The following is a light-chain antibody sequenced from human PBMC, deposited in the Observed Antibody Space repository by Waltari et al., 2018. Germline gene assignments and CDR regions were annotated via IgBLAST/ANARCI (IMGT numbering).Light chain of an antibody. CDR1: SGHSNYA. CDR2: LNSDGTH. J-gene: IGLJ3*02. V-gene: IGLV4-69*01. CDR3: QTWGTGIRV. Sequence: QLVLTQSPSASASLGASVKLTCTLSSGHSNYAIAWHQQQPEKGPWYLMKLNSDGTHNKGDGIPDRFSGSSSGAERYLTISSLQSEDEADYYCQTWGTGIRVFGGGTKLTVL.